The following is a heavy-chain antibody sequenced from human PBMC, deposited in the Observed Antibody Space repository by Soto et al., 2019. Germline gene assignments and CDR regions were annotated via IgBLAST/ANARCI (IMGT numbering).Heavy chain of an antibody. V-gene: IGHV3-7*03. CDR1: GFTFSSYW. CDR2: IKQDGSEK. J-gene: IGHJ4*02. D-gene: IGHD3-9*01. CDR3: TRHTELYYDILTGPY. Sequence: SGFTFSSYWMSWVRQAPGKGLEWVANIKQDGSEKYYAASVKGRFTISRDDSKNTAYLQMNSLKTEDTAVYYCTRHTELYYDILTGPYWGQGTLVTVSS.